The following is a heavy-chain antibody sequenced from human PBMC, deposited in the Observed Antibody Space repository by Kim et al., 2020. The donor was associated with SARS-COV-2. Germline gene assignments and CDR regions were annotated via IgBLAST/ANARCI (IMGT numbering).Heavy chain of an antibody. CDR2: INPSGGST. Sequence: ASVKVSCKASGYTFTSYYMHWVRQAPGQWLEWMGIINPSGGSTSYAQKFQGRVTMTRDTSTSTVYMELSSLRSEDTAVYYCAREFEQQLSYYYGMDVWGQGTTVTVSS. V-gene: IGHV1-46*01. J-gene: IGHJ6*02. CDR1: GYTFTSYY. CDR3: AREFEQQLSYYYGMDV. D-gene: IGHD6-13*01.